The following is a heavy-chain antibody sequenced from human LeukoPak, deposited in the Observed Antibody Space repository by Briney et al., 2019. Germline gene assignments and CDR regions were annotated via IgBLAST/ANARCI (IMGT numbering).Heavy chain of an antibody. Sequence: GESLKISCKGSGYSFTSYWIGWVRQMPGKGLEWMGIIYPGDSDTRYSPSFQGQVTISADKSISTAYLQWSSLKASDTAMYYCARKYYYGSGPRMPFDIWGQGTMVTVSS. V-gene: IGHV5-51*01. CDR2: IYPGDSDT. D-gene: IGHD3-10*01. J-gene: IGHJ3*02. CDR1: GYSFTSYW. CDR3: ARKYYYGSGPRMPFDI.